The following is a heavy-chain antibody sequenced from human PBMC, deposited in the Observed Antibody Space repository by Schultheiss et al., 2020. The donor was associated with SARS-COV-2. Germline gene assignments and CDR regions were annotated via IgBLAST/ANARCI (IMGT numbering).Heavy chain of an antibody. CDR1: GFTFSSYA. V-gene: IGHV3-30*04. J-gene: IGHJ4*02. CDR3: ARGSRYSRSPAIFDY. D-gene: IGHD6-13*01. CDR2: ISYDGSNK. Sequence: GGSLRLSCAASGFTFSSYAMHWVRQAPGKGLEWVAVISYDGSNKYYADSVKGRFTISRDNSKNTLYLQMNSLRAEDTAVYYCARGSRYSRSPAIFDYWGQGTLVTVSS.